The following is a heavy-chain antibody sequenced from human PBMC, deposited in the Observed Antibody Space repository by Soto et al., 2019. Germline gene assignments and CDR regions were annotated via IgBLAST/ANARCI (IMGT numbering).Heavy chain of an antibody. CDR3: SSSWTTDY. V-gene: IGHV3-23*01. D-gene: IGHD6-13*01. CDR1: GFTFSNYA. Sequence: PGGSLRLSCAASGFTFSNYAMSWVRQAPGKGLEWVSAIGDSGGGTYYADSVKGRFTISRDNSKNTLYLQMNSLRAEDTAVYYCSSSWTTDYWGQGTLVTVSS. J-gene: IGHJ4*02. CDR2: IGDSGGGT.